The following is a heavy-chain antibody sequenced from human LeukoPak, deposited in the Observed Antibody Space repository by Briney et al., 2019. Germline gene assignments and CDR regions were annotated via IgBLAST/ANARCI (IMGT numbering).Heavy chain of an antibody. CDR1: GGSISSSSYY. D-gene: IGHD6-6*01. J-gene: IGHJ5*02. CDR3: ARPRVPKQLTPFDP. Sequence: SETLSLTCTVSGGSISSSSYYWGWIRQPPGKGLEWIGSIYYSGSTYYNPSLKSRVTISVDTSKNQFSLKLSSVTAADTAVYYGARPRVPKQLTPFDPWGQGTLVTVSS. CDR2: IYYSGST. V-gene: IGHV4-39*01.